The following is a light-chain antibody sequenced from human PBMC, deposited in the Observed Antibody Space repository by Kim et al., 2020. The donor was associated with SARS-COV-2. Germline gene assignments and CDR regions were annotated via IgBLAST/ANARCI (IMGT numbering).Light chain of an antibody. J-gene: IGLJ1*01. V-gene: IGLV2-14*03. Sequence: QSALTQPASVSGSPGQSITISCTGTSSDVGAYNYVSWYQQHPGKAPILMIYDVTNRPSGVSNRFSGSKSGNTASLTISGLQAEDEADYYCSSYTSSSSYVFGPGTKVTVL. CDR2: DVT. CDR1: SSDVGAYNY. CDR3: SSYTSSSSYV.